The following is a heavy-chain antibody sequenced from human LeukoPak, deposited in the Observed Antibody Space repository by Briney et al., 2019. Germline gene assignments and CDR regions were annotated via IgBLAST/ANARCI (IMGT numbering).Heavy chain of an antibody. V-gene: IGHV4-59*01. Sequence: SETLSLTCTVSGGSISSYYWSWIRQPPGKGLEWIGYIYHSGSTNYNPSLKSRVTISVDTSKNQFSLKLSSVTAADTAVYYCARGVGESSSWYGGSFDYWGQGTLVTVSS. CDR1: GGSISSYY. CDR2: IYHSGST. D-gene: IGHD6-13*01. CDR3: ARGVGESSSWYGGSFDY. J-gene: IGHJ4*02.